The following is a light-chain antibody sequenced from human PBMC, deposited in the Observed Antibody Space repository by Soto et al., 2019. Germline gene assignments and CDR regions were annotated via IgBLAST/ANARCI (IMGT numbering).Light chain of an antibody. J-gene: IGKJ1*01. CDR1: QSISGW. CDR3: QQYNIYWT. Sequence: IQMTQSPSTLSASVGGTVPIASRASQSISGWLAWYQQKPGKAPKILIYKASSLESGVPSRFSGSGSGTEFTLTISSLQPDDFATYYCQQYNIYWTLVQGTKVDI. CDR2: KAS. V-gene: IGKV1-5*03.